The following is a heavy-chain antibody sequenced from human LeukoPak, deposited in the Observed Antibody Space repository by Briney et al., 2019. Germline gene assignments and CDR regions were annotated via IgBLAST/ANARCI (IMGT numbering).Heavy chain of an antibody. J-gene: IGHJ4*02. CDR1: GFPFSSYA. CDR2: ISGSGLDS. D-gene: IGHD5-18*01. CDR3: ARDQAMVEGFLDY. V-gene: IGHV3-23*01. Sequence: GGSLRLSCAASGFPFSSYAMSWVRQAAGKGLEWVSGISGSGLDSWFVDSVKGRFTVSRDNSKNTLYLQMNSLRAEDTAVYYCARDQAMVEGFLDYWGQGTLVTVSS.